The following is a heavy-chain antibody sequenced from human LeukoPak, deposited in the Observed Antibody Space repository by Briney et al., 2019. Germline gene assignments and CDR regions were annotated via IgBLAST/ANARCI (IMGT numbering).Heavy chain of an antibody. Sequence: SVKVSCKACGFTFTSSAVQWVRQARGQRLEWIGWIVVGSGNTNYAQKFQERVTITRDMSTSTAYMELSSLRSEDTAVYYCAASLGIGYCSSTSCFGFDPWGQGTLVTVSS. V-gene: IGHV1-58*01. CDR1: GFTFTSSA. CDR3: AASLGIGYCSSTSCFGFDP. J-gene: IGHJ5*02. CDR2: IVVGSGNT. D-gene: IGHD2-2*03.